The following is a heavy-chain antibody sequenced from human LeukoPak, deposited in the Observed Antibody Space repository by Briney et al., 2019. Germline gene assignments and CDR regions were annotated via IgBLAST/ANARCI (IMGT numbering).Heavy chain of an antibody. D-gene: IGHD6-13*01. V-gene: IGHV4-39*01. CDR2: IYNSGST. Sequence: SGTLSLTCTVSGGSISSSSYYWGWIRQPPGKGLEWIGSIYNSGSTYYNPSLKSRVTISVDMSKNQFSLKLISVTAADTAVYYCARSSSSWYTGWFDPWGRGTLVTVSS. CDR1: GGSISSSSYY. J-gene: IGHJ5*02. CDR3: ARSSSSWYTGWFDP.